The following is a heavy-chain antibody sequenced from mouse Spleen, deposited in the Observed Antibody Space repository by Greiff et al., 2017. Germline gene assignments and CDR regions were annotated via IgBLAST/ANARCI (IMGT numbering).Heavy chain of an antibody. CDR1: GFTFSSYT. Sequence: DVMLVESGGGLVKPGGSLKLSCAASGFTFSSYTMSWVRQTPAKRLEWVATISSGGGNTYYPDSVKGRFTISRDNARNTLYLQMSSLRSEDTAMYYCARHGGGYFDYWGQGTTLTVSS. CDR3: ARHGGGYFDY. CDR2: ISSGGGNT. J-gene: IGHJ2*01. V-gene: IGHV5-9*01.